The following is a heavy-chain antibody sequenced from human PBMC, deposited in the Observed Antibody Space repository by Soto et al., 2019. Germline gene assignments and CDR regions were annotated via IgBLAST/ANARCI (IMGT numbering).Heavy chain of an antibody. D-gene: IGHD3-3*01. J-gene: IGHJ6*02. Sequence: LSLTCAVSGYSISSGYYWGWIRQPPGKGLEWIGSIYHSGSTYYNPSLKSRVTISVDTSKNQFSLKLSSVTAADTAVYYCARDRDDFWSGYTHLGMDVWGQGTTVTVSS. CDR2: IYHSGST. CDR1: GYSISSGYY. V-gene: IGHV4-38-2*02. CDR3: ARDRDDFWSGYTHLGMDV.